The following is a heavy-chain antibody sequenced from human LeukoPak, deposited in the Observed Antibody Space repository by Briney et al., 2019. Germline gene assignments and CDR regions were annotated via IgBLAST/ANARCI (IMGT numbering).Heavy chain of an antibody. CDR2: FDPEDGET. CDR1: GYTLTELS. D-gene: IGHD3-22*01. Sequence: ASVKVSCKVSGYTLTELSMHWVRQAPGKGLEWMGGFDPEDGETIYAQKFQGRVTMTEDTSTDTAYMELSSLRSEDTAVYYCATVSPQITMIVVALDYWGQGTLVTVSS. CDR3: ATVSPQITMIVVALDY. J-gene: IGHJ4*02. V-gene: IGHV1-24*01.